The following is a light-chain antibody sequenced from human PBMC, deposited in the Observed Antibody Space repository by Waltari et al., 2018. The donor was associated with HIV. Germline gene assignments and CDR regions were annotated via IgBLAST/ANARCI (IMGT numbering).Light chain of an antibody. CDR3: TSYAGINPVA. CDR1: SSDVGRYDY. CDR2: EVN. J-gene: IGLJ2*01. V-gene: IGLV2-8*01. Sequence: GTSSDVGRYDYVSWYQQHPGKAPKLLIYEVNKRPSGVPDHFSGSKSGNTASLTVSGLQAEDEAEYSCTSYAGINPVAFGGGTKLTVL.